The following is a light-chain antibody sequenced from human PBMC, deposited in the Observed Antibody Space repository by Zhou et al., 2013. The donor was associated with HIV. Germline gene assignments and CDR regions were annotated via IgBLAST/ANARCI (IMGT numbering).Light chain of an antibody. V-gene: IGKV2-28*01. J-gene: IGKJ2*01. CDR3: MQTLQTSRVT. Sequence: DIVMTQSPLSLPVTPGEPASISCRSSQSLLHSNGYNYLDWYLQKPGQSPQLLIYLRSNRASGVPDRFSGSGSGTDFTLKISRVEAEDVGVYYCMQTLQTSRVTFGLGDQAGDQT. CDR2: LRS. CDR1: QSLLHSNGYNY.